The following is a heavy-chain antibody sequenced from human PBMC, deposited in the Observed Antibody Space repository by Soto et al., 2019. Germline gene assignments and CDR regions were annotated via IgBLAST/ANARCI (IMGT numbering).Heavy chain of an antibody. CDR3: AKVGVPYYYYMDV. CDR2: INPSGGST. Sequence: GASVKVSCKASGYTFTSYYMHWVRQAPGQGLEWMGIINPSGGSTSYAQKFQGRVTMTRDTSTSTVYMELSSLRSEDTAVYYCAKVGVPYYYYMDVWGKGTTVTVSS. D-gene: IGHD6-6*01. CDR1: GYTFTSYY. J-gene: IGHJ6*03. V-gene: IGHV1-46*01.